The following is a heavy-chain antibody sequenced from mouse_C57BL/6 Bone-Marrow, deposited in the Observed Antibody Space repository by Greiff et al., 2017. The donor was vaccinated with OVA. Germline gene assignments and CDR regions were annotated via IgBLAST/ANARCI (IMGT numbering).Heavy chain of an antibody. D-gene: IGHD1-1*01. CDR2: ISNGGGST. J-gene: IGHJ4*01. Sequence: EVQGVESGGGLVQPGGSLKLSCAASGFTFSDYYMYWVRQTPEKRLEWVAYISNGGGSTYYPDTVKGRFTISRDNAKNTLYLQMSRLKSEDTAMYYCARHPHYYGSSYDAMDYWGQGTSVTVSS. CDR3: ARHPHYYGSSYDAMDY. CDR1: GFTFSDYY. V-gene: IGHV5-12*01.